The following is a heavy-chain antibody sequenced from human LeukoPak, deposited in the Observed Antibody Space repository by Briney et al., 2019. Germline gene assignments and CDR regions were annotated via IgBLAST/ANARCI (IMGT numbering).Heavy chain of an antibody. CDR3: AREGVVKGTDV. J-gene: IGHJ6*02. CDR1: GSTFTGYY. V-gene: IGHV1-2*02. CDR2: INPDTGGT. Sequence: ASVKVSCKASGSTFTGYYMHWVRQAPGQGLEWMGWINPDTGGTNYAQKFQGRVTMTRDTSISTAYMELSGLRSADTAVYYCAREGVVKGTDVWGQGTTVTVSS.